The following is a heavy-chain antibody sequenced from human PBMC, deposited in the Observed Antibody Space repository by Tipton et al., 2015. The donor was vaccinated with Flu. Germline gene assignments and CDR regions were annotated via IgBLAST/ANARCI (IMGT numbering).Heavy chain of an antibody. CDR1: GYSISSGYY. Sequence: LRLSCGVSGYSISSGYYWGWIRQPPGKGLEWIGSVSHSGSTYYNPSLKSRVTISIDTFKTQFSLRLSSVTAADTAVYYCARAQYVDIWRGYFPLTWFDPWGQGTLVTVTS. CDR3: ARAQYVDIWRGYFPLTWFDP. V-gene: IGHV4-38-2*01. CDR2: VSHSGST. D-gene: IGHD3-3*01. J-gene: IGHJ5*02.